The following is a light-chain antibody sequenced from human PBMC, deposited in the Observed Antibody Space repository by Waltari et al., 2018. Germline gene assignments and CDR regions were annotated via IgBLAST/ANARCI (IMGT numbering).Light chain of an antibody. CDR2: GAS. V-gene: IGKV3-15*01. J-gene: IGKJ4*01. CDR3: QQYNNWPLT. Sequence: EIVLTQSPGTLSLSPWERATLSCRASQSVSSNLAWYQQKPGQAPRLLIYGASTRATGIAARFSGSGSGTEFTLTISSLQSEDFAVYYCQQYNNWPLTFGGGTTVEIK. CDR1: QSVSSN.